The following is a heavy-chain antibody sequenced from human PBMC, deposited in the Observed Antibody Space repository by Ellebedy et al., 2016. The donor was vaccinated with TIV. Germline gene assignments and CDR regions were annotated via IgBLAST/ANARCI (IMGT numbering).Heavy chain of an antibody. CDR3: ARVGGEDVAFDI. CDR2: IKQDGSER. CDR1: GFTFSSYW. J-gene: IGHJ3*02. D-gene: IGHD3-10*01. Sequence: GESLKISCAGSGFTFSSYWMNWVRQAPGKGLEWVANIKQDGSERYYVDSVKGRFTISRDNSKNTLYLQMNSLRAEDTAVYYCARVGGEDVAFDIWGQGTMVTVSS. V-gene: IGHV3-7*01.